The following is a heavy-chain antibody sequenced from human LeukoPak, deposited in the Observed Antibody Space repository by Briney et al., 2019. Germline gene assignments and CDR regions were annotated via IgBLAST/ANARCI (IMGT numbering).Heavy chain of an antibody. V-gene: IGHV3-30*02. Sequence: PGGSLRLSCAASGFTFSSYGMHWVRQAPGKGLEWVAFIRYDGSNKYYADSVKGRFTISRDNSKNTLYLQMNSLRAEDTAVYYCAKDEYGDYASYPDYWGQGTLVTVSS. CDR2: IRYDGSNK. CDR3: AKDEYGDYASYPDY. J-gene: IGHJ4*02. CDR1: GFTFSSYG. D-gene: IGHD4-17*01.